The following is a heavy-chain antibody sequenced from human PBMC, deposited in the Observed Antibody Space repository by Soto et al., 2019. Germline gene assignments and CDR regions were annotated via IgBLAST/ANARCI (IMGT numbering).Heavy chain of an antibody. CDR2: IYYSGST. CDR1: GGSISSGGYY. V-gene: IGHV4-31*03. D-gene: IGHD2-15*01. Sequence: QVQLQESGPGLVKPSQTLSLTCTVSGGSISSGGYYWSWIRQHPGKGLEWIGYIYYSGSTYYNLSLKSRVTISVDTSKNQFSLKLSSVTAADTAVYYCARQYCSGGSCYSGYYGMDVWGQGTTVTVSS. J-gene: IGHJ6*02. CDR3: ARQYCSGGSCYSGYYGMDV.